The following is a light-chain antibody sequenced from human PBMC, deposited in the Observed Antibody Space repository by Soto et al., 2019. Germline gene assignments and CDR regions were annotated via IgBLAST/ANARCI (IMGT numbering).Light chain of an antibody. CDR3: AAWDDSLNGPGV. J-gene: IGLJ2*01. CDR1: SSDVGAYNL. V-gene: IGLV2-14*02. Sequence: QSVLTQPASVSGSPEQSITISCTGTSSDVGAYNLVSWYQQHPGKAPRLIIYEGSKRPSGISHRFSGSKSDNTASLAISGLQSEDEADYYCAAWDDSLNGPGVFGGGTKLTVL. CDR2: EGS.